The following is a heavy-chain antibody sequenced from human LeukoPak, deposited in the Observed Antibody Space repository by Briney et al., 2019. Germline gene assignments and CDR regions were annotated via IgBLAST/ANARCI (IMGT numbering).Heavy chain of an antibody. D-gene: IGHD1-7*01. Sequence: PGGSLRLSCTVSEFIFSSYDMSWVRQAPGKGLEWVSTISGSGGRTYYTDSVKGRFSISRDNSKNTIYLQMDSLRAEDTAIYYCARDYWWNYDYWGQGTLVTVSS. V-gene: IGHV3-23*01. J-gene: IGHJ4*02. CDR1: EFIFSSYD. CDR3: ARDYWWNYDY. CDR2: ISGSGGRT.